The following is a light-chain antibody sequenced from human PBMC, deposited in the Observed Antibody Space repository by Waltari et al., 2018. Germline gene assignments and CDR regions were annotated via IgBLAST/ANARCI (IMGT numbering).Light chain of an antibody. CDR3: CSYAGRGTYV. J-gene: IGLJ1*01. V-gene: IGLV2-23*01. Sequence: QSALTQPAPVSGTPGKSITISCSGPPSDVGSYDLVSWYQQHPGEATKLIICEGFKRPPATSSRFSGATSGSTASLTITGLEPEDEADYYCCSYAGRGTYVFGSGTKVTVL. CDR2: EGF. CDR1: PSDVGSYDL.